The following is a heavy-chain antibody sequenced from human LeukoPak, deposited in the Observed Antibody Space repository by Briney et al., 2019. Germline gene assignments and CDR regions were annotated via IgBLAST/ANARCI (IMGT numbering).Heavy chain of an antibody. CDR3: AKASRYLGSGSYYRDAFDI. V-gene: IGHV3-30*18. CDR1: GFTFSSYG. Sequence: GRSLRLSCAASGFTFSSYGMHWVRQAPGKGLEWVAVISFDGSNKYYADSVKGRFTVSRDNSKNTLYLQMNSLRAEETAVYYCAKASRYLGSGSYYRDAFDIWGQGTMVTVSS. D-gene: IGHD3-10*02. J-gene: IGHJ3*02. CDR2: ISFDGSNK.